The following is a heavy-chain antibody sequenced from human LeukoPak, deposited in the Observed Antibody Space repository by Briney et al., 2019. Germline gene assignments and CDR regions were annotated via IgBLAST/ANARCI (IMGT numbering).Heavy chain of an antibody. CDR2: ISAKNGNT. CDR1: GYTFTSYG. CDR3: ARDPGYYDSSGYYYFDAFDI. J-gene: IGHJ3*02. Sequence: GASVKVSCTASGYTFTSYGISWVRQAPGQGLEWMGRISAKNGNTKYAQKFQGRVTMTTDTSTTTAYMELRSLTSDDTAVYYCARDPGYYDSSGYYYFDAFDIWGQGTMVTVSS. V-gene: IGHV1-18*01. D-gene: IGHD3-22*01.